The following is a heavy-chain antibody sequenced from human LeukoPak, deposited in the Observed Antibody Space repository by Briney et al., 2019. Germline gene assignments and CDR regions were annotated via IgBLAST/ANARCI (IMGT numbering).Heavy chain of an antibody. Sequence: GGSLRLSCAASGLSFSGYAMSWVRQAPGKGLEWVAAISGSGGSTYYADSVKGRFTISRDNSKTTLYLQMNSLRAEDTAVYYCAKVVGTEYFDSWGQGALVTVSS. CDR1: GLSFSGYA. J-gene: IGHJ4*02. CDR3: AKVVGTEYFDS. CDR2: ISGSGGST. V-gene: IGHV3-23*01. D-gene: IGHD1-1*01.